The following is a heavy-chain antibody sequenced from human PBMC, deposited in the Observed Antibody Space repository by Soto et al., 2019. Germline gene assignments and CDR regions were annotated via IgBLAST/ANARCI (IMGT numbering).Heavy chain of an antibody. CDR3: ARDFRYAGYDSTGYYYGGHFDY. J-gene: IGHJ4*02. V-gene: IGHV4-59*01. Sequence: DTLSLTCTVSGGSIGSYYWSWVRQTPGKGLEWIGYIYYSGTTYYNPSLKSRVTISVDTSKNQFSLKLTSVTAADTAVYYCARDFRYAGYDSTGYYYGGHFDYWGQGALVTVSS. CDR1: GGSIGSYY. D-gene: IGHD3-22*01. CDR2: IYYSGTT.